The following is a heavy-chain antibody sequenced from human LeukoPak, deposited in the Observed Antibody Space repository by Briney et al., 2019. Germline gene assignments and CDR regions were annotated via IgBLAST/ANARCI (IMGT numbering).Heavy chain of an antibody. CDR1: GGSISSYY. V-gene: IGHV4-59*01. CDR2: IYYSGNT. J-gene: IGHJ3*02. Sequence: PSETLSLTCTVSGGSISSYYWSWIRQPPGKGLEWIGYIYYSGNTNYNPSLKSRVTMSVDTSKNQFSLKLSSVTAADTAIYYCARDSRAFDIWGQGTIVTVSS. CDR3: ARDSRAFDI.